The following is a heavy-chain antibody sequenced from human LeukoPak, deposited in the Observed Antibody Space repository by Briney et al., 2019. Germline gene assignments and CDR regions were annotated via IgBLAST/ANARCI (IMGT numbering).Heavy chain of an antibody. J-gene: IGHJ4*02. CDR2: IKQDGSEK. V-gene: IGHV3-7*01. D-gene: IGHD6-13*01. Sequence: GGSLRLSCAASGLTFSNYWMSWVRQAPGKGLEWVANIKQDGSEKYFVGSVRGRFTISRDNAKNSLYLQMNSLRVEDTAVYYCARDGFVGAADYWGQGTLVTVSS. CDR3: ARDGFVGAADY. CDR1: GLTFSNYW.